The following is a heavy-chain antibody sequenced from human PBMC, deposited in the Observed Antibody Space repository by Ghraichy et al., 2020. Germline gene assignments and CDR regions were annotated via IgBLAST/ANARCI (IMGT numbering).Heavy chain of an antibody. CDR3: ARDLRTPYRGGGFDP. CDR1: GDSISSYY. J-gene: IGHJ5*02. Sequence: SETLSLTCTVSGDSISSYYWNWIRQPPGKGLEWIGYIYYSGSTNYNPSLKSRVTISVDASKNQFSLNLSSVTAADTAVYYCARDLRTPYRGGGFDPWGQGTLVTVSS. V-gene: IGHV4-59*01. CDR2: IYYSGST. D-gene: IGHD1-14*01.